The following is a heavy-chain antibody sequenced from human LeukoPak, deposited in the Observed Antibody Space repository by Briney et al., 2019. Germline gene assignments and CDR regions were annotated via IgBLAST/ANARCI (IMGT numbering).Heavy chain of an antibody. J-gene: IGHJ5*02. D-gene: IGHD2-15*01. CDR2: IYYSGST. CDR1: GYSISSGYY. Sequence: KASETLSLTCTVSGYSISSGYYWAWIRQPPGKGLEWIGGIYYSGSTYYNPSLKSRVTISVDTSKNQFSLKLSSVTAADTAVYYCARVPYCSGGSCQKTNWFDPWGQGTLVTVSS. CDR3: ARVPYCSGGSCQKTNWFDP. V-gene: IGHV4-38-2*02.